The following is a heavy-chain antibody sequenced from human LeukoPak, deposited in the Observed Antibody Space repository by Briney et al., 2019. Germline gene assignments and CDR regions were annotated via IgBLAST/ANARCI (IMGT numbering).Heavy chain of an antibody. CDR2: ISGSGGST. J-gene: IGHJ4*01. V-gene: IGHV3-23*01. Sequence: GGSLRLSCAASGFTFSSYAMSWVRQAPGKGLEWVSAISGSGGSTYYADSVKGRFTISRDNSKNTLYLQMNSLKIEDTAVYYCTKLARAPRDFDYWGQGTLVTVSS. CDR3: TKLARAPRDFDY. CDR1: GFTFSSYA. D-gene: IGHD3-10*01.